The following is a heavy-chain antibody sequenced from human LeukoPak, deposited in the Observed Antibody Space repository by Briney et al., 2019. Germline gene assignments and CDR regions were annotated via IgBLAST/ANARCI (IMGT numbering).Heavy chain of an antibody. D-gene: IGHD4-23*01. V-gene: IGHV3-48*03. CDR2: ISSSGTTI. J-gene: IGHJ4*02. CDR3: ARGDYGGDYFDY. CDR1: GFTFSSYE. Sequence: AGSLRLSCAASGFTFSSYEMNWLRQAPRKGLEWVSYISSSGTTIYYADSVKGRFTVSRDNAKNSLYLQMNSLRAEDTAVYYCARGDYGGDYFDYWGQGTLVTVSS.